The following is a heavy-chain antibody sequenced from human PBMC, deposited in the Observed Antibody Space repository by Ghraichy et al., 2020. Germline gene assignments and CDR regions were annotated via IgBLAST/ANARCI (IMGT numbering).Heavy chain of an antibody. CDR1: GFTVSSNY. Sequence: GGSLRLSCAASGFTVSSNYMSWVRQAPGKGLEWVSVIYSGGSTYYADSVKGRFTISRDNSKNTLYLQMNSLRAEDTAVYYCARDCVEMATIPFCDWGQGTLVTVSS. CDR2: IYSGGST. CDR3: ARDCVEMATIPFCD. V-gene: IGHV3-53*01. J-gene: IGHJ4*02. D-gene: IGHD5-24*01.